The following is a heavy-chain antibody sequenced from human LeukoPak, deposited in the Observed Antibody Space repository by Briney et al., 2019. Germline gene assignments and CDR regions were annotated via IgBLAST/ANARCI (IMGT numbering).Heavy chain of an antibody. CDR2: ISGSGDST. D-gene: IGHD3-22*01. J-gene: IGHJ5*02. CDR3: AKDRMQVVLLEHNWFDP. Sequence: QSGGSLRLSCAASGFSFSSYAMSWVRQAPGKGLEWVSAISGSGDSTYYADSVKGHFTISRDNSKNTLYVQMNSLRAEDTAVYYCAKDRMQVVLLEHNWFDPWGQGTLVTVSS. CDR1: GFSFSSYA. V-gene: IGHV3-23*01.